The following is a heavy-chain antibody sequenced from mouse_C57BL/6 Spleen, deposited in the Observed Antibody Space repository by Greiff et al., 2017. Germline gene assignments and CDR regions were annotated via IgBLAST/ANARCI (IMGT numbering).Heavy chain of an antibody. Sequence: EVKLVESGGGLVQPGGSLSLSCAASGFTFTDYYMSWVRQPPGQALEWLGFIRNTANGYTTEYSASVKGRFTISRDTSQSILYLQMKALRAEDSATYYCARLFGLLLRGYAMDYWGQGTSVTVSS. J-gene: IGHJ4*01. D-gene: IGHD2-3*01. CDR2: IRNTANGYTT. CDR1: GFTFTDYY. CDR3: ARLFGLLLRGYAMDY. V-gene: IGHV7-3*01.